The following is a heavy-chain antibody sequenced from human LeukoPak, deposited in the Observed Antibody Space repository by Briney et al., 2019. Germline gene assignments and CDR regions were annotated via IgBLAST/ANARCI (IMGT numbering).Heavy chain of an antibody. CDR3: ARGSHYDSSGYYRFDY. CDR1: GGSISSYY. D-gene: IGHD3-22*01. V-gene: IGHV4-59*08. CDR2: IYYSGST. Sequence: PSETLSLTCTVSGGSISSYYWSWIRQPPGKGLEWIGYIYYSGSTNYNPSLKSRVTISVDTSKNQFSLKLSSVTAADTAVYYCARGSHYDSSGYYRFDYWGQGTLVTVSS. J-gene: IGHJ4*02.